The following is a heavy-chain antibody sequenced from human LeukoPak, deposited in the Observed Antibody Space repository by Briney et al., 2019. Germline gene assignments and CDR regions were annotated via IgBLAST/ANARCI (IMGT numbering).Heavy chain of an antibody. CDR3: AKEYSSSWYDGGLFDY. J-gene: IGHJ4*02. Sequence: PGGSLRLSCAASGFTFSSYAMSWVRQAPGKGLEWVSAISGSGGSTYYADSVKGRFTISRDNSKNTLYLQVNSLRAEDTAVYYCAKEYSSSWYDGGLFDYWGQGTLVTVSS. CDR1: GFTFSSYA. D-gene: IGHD6-13*01. CDR2: ISGSGGST. V-gene: IGHV3-23*01.